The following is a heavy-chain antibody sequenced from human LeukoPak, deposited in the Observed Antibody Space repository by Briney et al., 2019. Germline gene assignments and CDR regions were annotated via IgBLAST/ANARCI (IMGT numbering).Heavy chain of an antibody. Sequence: ASVKVSCKASVFTFTRYSIHSVRQAPGQGLEWMGLINPSGGSTSLAQKFHGRVTMTRDTSTSTDYMELSSLRSEEPAVYYCAKGPAVARGCLFDPWGQGTLVTFSS. CDR3: AKGPAVARGCLFDP. CDR1: VFTFTRYS. D-gene: IGHD6-19*01. J-gene: IGHJ5*02. CDR2: INPSGGST. V-gene: IGHV1-46*01.